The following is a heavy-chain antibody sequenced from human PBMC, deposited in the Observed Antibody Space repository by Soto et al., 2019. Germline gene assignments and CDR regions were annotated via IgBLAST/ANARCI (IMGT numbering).Heavy chain of an antibody. CDR3: ARDWGAPGRGSALGYYYHFGMDV. CDR1: GFTFSTYW. D-gene: IGHD3-16*01. Sequence: EVQLVESGGGLVQPGGSLRLSCAASGFTFSTYWMNWVRQAPGKGLEWVANIKEDGSEAYYVDSVKGRFTISRVNAKNSLYLDMNSLRGEDTAVYYCARDWGAPGRGSALGYYYHFGMDVWGHGTTVTVPS. CDR2: IKEDGSEA. J-gene: IGHJ6*02. V-gene: IGHV3-7*05.